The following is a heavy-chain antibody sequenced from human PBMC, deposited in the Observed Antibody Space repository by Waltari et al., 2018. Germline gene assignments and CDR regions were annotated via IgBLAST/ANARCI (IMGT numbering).Heavy chain of an antibody. CDR1: GFTFSSYA. CDR3: AKVIRKERGSSWYFDY. Sequence: EVQLLESGGGLVQPGGSLRLSCAASGFTFSSYAMSWVRQAPGQGLEWVSVIYSGGSSTYYAESVKGRFTISRDNSKNTLYLQMNSLRAEDTAVYYCAKVIRKERGSSWYFDYWGQGTLVTVSS. D-gene: IGHD6-13*01. CDR2: IYSGGSST. J-gene: IGHJ4*02. V-gene: IGHV3-23*03.